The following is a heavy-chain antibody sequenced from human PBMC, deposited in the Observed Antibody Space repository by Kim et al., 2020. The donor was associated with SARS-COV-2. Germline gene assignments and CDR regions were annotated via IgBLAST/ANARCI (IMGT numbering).Heavy chain of an antibody. Sequence: SETLSLTCTVSGGSLSSTSFFWGWVRQPPGKGLEWIGSVRYGRYTYYNPSLKSRVTVSVDTSRNQISLHLTSLTAADTAVYYCARRLTGSHDAFDIWGQGTMVTVSS. V-gene: IGHV4-39*01. D-gene: IGHD3-10*01. CDR2: VRYGRYT. CDR3: ARRLTGSHDAFDI. CDR1: GGSLSSTSFF. J-gene: IGHJ3*02.